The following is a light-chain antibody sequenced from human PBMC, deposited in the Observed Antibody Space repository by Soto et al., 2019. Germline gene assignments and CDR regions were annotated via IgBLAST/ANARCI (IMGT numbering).Light chain of an antibody. Sequence: EIVLTQSPGTLSLSPGERATRSCRASQSVSSNDLAWYQQKPGQAPRLLIYGASSRATAIPDRFSGSGSGTDFTLAISRLEPEDFAVYYCQHYETSHPRLTLGGGTKVDIK. V-gene: IGKV3-20*01. CDR1: QSVSSND. CDR2: GAS. CDR3: QHYETSHPRLT. J-gene: IGKJ4*01.